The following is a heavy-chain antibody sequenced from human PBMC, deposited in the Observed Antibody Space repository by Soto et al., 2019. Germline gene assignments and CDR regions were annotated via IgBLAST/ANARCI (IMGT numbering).Heavy chain of an antibody. CDR3: ARDLWDTAMVTTEIYYYGMDV. Sequence: QVQLVQSGAEVKKPGSSVKVSCKASGGTFSSYTISWVRQAPGQGLEWMGRIIPILGIANYAQKFQGRVTITADKSTSTAYMELSSLRSEDTAVYYCARDLWDTAMVTTEIYYYGMDVWGQGTTVTVSS. J-gene: IGHJ6*02. CDR1: GGTFSSYT. D-gene: IGHD5-18*01. CDR2: IIPILGIA. V-gene: IGHV1-69*08.